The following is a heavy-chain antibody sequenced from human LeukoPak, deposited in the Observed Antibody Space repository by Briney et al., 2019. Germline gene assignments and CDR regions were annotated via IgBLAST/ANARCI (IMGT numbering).Heavy chain of an antibody. Sequence: PGRSLRLSCAASGFTFSSYGMHWVRQAPGKGLGWVAVISYDGSNKYYPDSVKGRFTISRDNSKNTLYLQMSSLRAEDTAVYYCAKDRGYCSGGSCYWGFYFDYWGQGTLVTVSS. V-gene: IGHV3-30*18. D-gene: IGHD2-15*01. CDR3: AKDRGYCSGGSCYWGFYFDY. J-gene: IGHJ4*02. CDR1: GFTFSSYG. CDR2: ISYDGSNK.